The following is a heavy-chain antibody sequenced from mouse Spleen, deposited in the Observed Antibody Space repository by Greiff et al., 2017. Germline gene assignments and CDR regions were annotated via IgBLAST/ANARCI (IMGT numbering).Heavy chain of an antibody. Sequence: VQGVESGPGLVAPSQSLSITCTVSGFSLSRYSVHWVRQPPGKGLEWLGMIWGGGSTDYNSALKSRLSISKDNSKSQVFLKMNSLQTDDTAMYYCARNPLYDGYYVAMDYWGQGTSVTVSS. CDR2: IWGGGST. CDR3: ARNPLYDGYYVAMDY. CDR1: GFSLSRYS. J-gene: IGHJ4*01. V-gene: IGHV2-6-4*01. D-gene: IGHD2-3*01.